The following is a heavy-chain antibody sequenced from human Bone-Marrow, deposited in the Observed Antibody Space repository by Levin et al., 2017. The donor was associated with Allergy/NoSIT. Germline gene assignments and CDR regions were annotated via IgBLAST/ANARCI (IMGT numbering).Heavy chain of an antibody. Sequence: GGSLRLSCAASGFTFDDFAMHWVRQAPDKGLEWVSGINWNSNTIYYADSVKGRFTISRDNAKNSLYLQMNSLRPEDTAFYYCAKVQSSFGASYYFHHWGRGTLVTVSS. CDR2: INWNSNTI. V-gene: IGHV3-9*01. J-gene: IGHJ1*01. CDR1: GFTFDDFA. CDR3: AKVQSSFGASYYFHH. D-gene: IGHD3-16*01.